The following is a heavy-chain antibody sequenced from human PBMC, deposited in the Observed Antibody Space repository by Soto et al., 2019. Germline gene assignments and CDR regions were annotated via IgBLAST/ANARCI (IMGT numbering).Heavy chain of an antibody. CDR3: ARGVRYCSSTSCYYYYYYYMDV. CDR2: INHSGST. J-gene: IGHJ6*03. V-gene: IGHV4-34*01. Sequence: SETLSLTCAVYGGSFSGYYWSWIRQPPGKGLEWIGEINHSGSTNYNPSLKSRVTISVDTSKNQFSLKLSSVTAADTAVYYCARGVRYCSSTSCYYYYYYYMDVWGKGTTVTVSS. CDR1: GGSFSGYY. D-gene: IGHD2-2*01.